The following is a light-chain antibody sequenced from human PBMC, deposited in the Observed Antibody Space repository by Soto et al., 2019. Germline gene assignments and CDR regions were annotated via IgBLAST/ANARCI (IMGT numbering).Light chain of an antibody. J-gene: IGLJ3*02. CDR3: AAWDDSLSTWV. Sequence: QSVLTQSPSASGTPGQRVTISCSGSTSNIGSNFIYWYQHLPGTAPKLLIYRNDQRPSGVPDRISGSKSGTSASLAISGLRSEDEANYYCAAWDDSLSTWVFGGGTKVTVL. CDR1: TSNIGSNF. CDR2: RND. V-gene: IGLV1-47*01.